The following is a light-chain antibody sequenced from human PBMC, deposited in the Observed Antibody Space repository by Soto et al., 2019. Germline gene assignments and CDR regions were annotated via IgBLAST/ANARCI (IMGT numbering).Light chain of an antibody. V-gene: IGLV2-11*01. J-gene: IGLJ1*01. Sequence: QSVLTQPRSVSGSPGQSVTISCTGTSSDVGGYNYVSWYQQHPGKAPKLMIYDVSKRPSGVPDRFSGSKSGNTASLTISGLQAEDEADYCCCSYAGRYTFVFGTGTKLTVL. CDR2: DVS. CDR3: CSYAGRYTFV. CDR1: SSDVGGYNY.